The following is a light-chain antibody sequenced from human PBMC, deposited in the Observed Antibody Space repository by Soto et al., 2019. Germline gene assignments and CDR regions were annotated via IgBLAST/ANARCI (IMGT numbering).Light chain of an antibody. CDR1: QTVSITY. CDR3: QQYNNSPLS. Sequence: PGESATLSFRASQTVSITYLAWYKQKPGQAPRLLIYGASSRATGIPDRFSGSGSGTDFTLTISSLQSEDFEVYYCQQYNNSPLSFGGGTKVDIK. V-gene: IGKV3D-15*01. J-gene: IGKJ4*01. CDR2: GAS.